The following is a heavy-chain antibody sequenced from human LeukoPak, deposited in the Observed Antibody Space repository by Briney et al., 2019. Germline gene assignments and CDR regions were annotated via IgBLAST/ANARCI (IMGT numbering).Heavy chain of an antibody. J-gene: IGHJ6*03. Sequence: PSETLSLTCTVSGGSISSYYWSWIRQPAGKGLEWIGRIYTSGSNNYNPSLKSRVTMSVDTSKNQSSLKLSSVTAADTAMYYCAREVADYGGYYYYHYMDVWGKGTTVTISS. V-gene: IGHV4-4*07. CDR3: AREVADYGGYYYYHYMDV. CDR1: GGSISSYY. CDR2: IYTSGSN. D-gene: IGHD4-23*01.